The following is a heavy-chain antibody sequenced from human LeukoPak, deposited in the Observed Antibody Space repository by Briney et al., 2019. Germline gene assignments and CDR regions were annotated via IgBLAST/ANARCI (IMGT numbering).Heavy chain of an antibody. J-gene: IGHJ4*02. CDR1: GASINSYY. CDR2: IYHSGIT. V-gene: IGHV4-59*08. Sequence: SETLSLTCTVSGASINSYYWSWIRQPPGKGLEWLGYIYHSGITNYNPSLKSRVTISVDTSRNQFSLKLSSVTAADTAVYYCARGMTTVTHWGQGTLVTVS. D-gene: IGHD4-11*01. CDR3: ARGMTTVTH.